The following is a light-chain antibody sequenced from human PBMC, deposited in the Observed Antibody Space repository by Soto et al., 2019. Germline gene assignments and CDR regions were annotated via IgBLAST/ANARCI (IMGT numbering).Light chain of an antibody. CDR3: SSYTSSSVV. V-gene: IGLV2-18*02. Sequence: QSALTQPPSVSGSPGQSVTISCTVTSSDVGSYNRVSWYQQPPGAAPKLMIYDVSFRPSGVPDRFSASRSGNTASLTISGLQAEDEANYYCSSYTSSSVVFGGGTKVTVL. J-gene: IGLJ2*01. CDR1: SSDVGSYNR. CDR2: DVS.